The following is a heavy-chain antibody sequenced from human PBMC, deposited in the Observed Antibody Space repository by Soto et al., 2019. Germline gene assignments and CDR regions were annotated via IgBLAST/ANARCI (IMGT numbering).Heavy chain of an antibody. D-gene: IGHD5-18*01. J-gene: IGHJ6*02. Sequence: QVQLVQSGAEVKKPGSSVKVSCKASGGTFSSYAISWVRQAPGQGIEWMGGIIPIFGTANYAQKFQGRVTITADESTSTAYMELSSLRSEDTAVYYCARARGYSYGNYYYYGMDVWGQGTTVTVSS. CDR1: GGTFSSYA. CDR3: ARARGYSYGNYYYYGMDV. CDR2: IIPIFGTA. V-gene: IGHV1-69*01.